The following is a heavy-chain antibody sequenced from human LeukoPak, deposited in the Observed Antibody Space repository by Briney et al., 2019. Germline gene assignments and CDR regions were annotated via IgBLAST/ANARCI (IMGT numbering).Heavy chain of an antibody. CDR2: ISSSSSYI. J-gene: IGHJ4*02. Sequence: GGSLRLSCAASGFTFSSYSMNWVRQAPGKGLEWVSSISSSSSYIYYADSVKGRFTTSRDNAKNSLYLQMNSLRAEDTAVYYCARAKYSSSSGIMGYWGQGTLVTVSS. CDR1: GFTFSSYS. CDR3: ARAKYSSSSGIMGY. V-gene: IGHV3-21*01. D-gene: IGHD6-6*01.